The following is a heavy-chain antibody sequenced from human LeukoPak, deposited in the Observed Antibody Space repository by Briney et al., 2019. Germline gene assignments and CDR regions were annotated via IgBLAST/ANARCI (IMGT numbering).Heavy chain of an antibody. D-gene: IGHD1-1*01. CDR3: AADRNWNFDF. CDR2: IKPDGSEQ. J-gene: IGHJ4*02. CDR1: GFTLTTYW. V-gene: IGHV3-7*01. Sequence: GGSLRLSCVPSGFTLTTYWMTWVRQAPGRGREWVATIKPDGSEQYYVDSVRGRFTISRDNAARSLYLQMNNLRDEDTALYYCAADRNWNFDFWGQGTLVTVSS.